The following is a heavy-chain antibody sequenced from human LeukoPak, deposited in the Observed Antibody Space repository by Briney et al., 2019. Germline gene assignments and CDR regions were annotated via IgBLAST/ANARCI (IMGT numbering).Heavy chain of an antibody. J-gene: IGHJ4*02. CDR2: IYYSGST. Sequence: SETLSLTCTVSGGSISSSSYYWGWIRQPPGKGLEWLGSIYYSGSTYYNPSLKSRVTISVDTSKNQFSLKLSSVTAADTDVYCCASYEAGFAYWGQGTLVTVSS. CDR1: GGSISSSSYY. D-gene: IGHD3-22*01. CDR3: ASYEAGFAY. V-gene: IGHV4-39*01.